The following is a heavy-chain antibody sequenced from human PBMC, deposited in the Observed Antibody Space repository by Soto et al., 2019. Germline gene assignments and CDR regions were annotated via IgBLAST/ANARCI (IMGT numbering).Heavy chain of an antibody. D-gene: IGHD3-22*01. Sequence: SETLSLTCTVSGGSISSYYWSWIRQPPGKGLEWIGYIYYSGSTNYNPSLKSRVTISVDTSKNQFSLKLSSVTAADTAVYYCARRYYYDSSASGWYFDLWGRGTLVT. J-gene: IGHJ2*01. CDR3: ARRYYYDSSASGWYFDL. CDR2: IYYSGST. V-gene: IGHV4-59*01. CDR1: GGSISSYY.